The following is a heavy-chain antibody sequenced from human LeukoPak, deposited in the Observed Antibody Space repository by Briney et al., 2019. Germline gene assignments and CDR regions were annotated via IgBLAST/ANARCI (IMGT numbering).Heavy chain of an antibody. CDR3: AKEFGHYYDSSGYYYDY. Sequence: GGSLRLSCAASGFTFSSYAMSWVRQAPGKGLEWVSAISGSGGSTYYADSVKGRSTISRDNSKNTLYLQMNSLRAEDTAVYYCAKEFGHYYDSSGYYYDYWGQGTLVTVSS. CDR1: GFTFSSYA. J-gene: IGHJ4*02. D-gene: IGHD3-22*01. CDR2: ISGSGGST. V-gene: IGHV3-23*01.